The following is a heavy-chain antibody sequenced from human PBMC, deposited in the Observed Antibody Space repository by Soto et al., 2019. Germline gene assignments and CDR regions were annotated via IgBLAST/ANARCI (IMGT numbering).Heavy chain of an antibody. Sequence: QVQQQPWGAGLLKPSETLSLTCAVYAGSFSHYYWNWIRQSPGKGLEWIGKIKHSGSSNYNPSLRRRVSISVDMSKNQFSLRLNSVTAADTAVYYCARGGSSDWQVALDIWGQGTMVTVSS. CDR1: AGSFSHYY. J-gene: IGHJ3*02. CDR2: IKHSGSS. D-gene: IGHD6-19*01. V-gene: IGHV4-34*01. CDR3: ARGGSSDWQVALDI.